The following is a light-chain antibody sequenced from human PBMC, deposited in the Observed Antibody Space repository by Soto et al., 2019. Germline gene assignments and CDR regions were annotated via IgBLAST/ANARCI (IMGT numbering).Light chain of an antibody. V-gene: IGKV4-1*01. CDR1: QTVLYSSNNKNY. CDR2: WAS. Sequence: DIVMTQSPDSLAVSLGERATINCKSSQTVLYSSNNKNYLAWYQQKPGQRPKLLIYWASTRESGVPDRFSGSGSGTDFTLTISSLQAEDVAVYYCQQYFRTPLTFGQGTKVEIK. CDR3: QQYFRTPLT. J-gene: IGKJ1*01.